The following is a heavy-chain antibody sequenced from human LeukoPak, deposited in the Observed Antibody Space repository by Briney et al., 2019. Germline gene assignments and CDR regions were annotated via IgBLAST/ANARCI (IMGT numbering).Heavy chain of an antibody. CDR3: ARGSGYGTNYYYYGMDV. D-gene: IGHD5-12*01. CDR1: GGSINTYY. Sequence: SETLSLTCTVSGGSINTYYWSWIRQSPGKGLEWIGYINYSGITNYNPSLKSRVTLSVDTSKNQFSLELTSVTAADTGVYYCARGSGYGTNYYYYGMDVWGQGTTVTVSS. J-gene: IGHJ6*02. CDR2: INYSGIT. V-gene: IGHV4-59*01.